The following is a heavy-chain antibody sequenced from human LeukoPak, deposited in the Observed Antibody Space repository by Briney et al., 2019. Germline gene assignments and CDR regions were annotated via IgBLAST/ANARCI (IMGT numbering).Heavy chain of an antibody. CDR2: ISGSGGST. D-gene: IGHD3-9*01. CDR1: GFTFSSYA. V-gene: IGHV3-23*01. CDR3: AKAREDFDWLLSPQCYFDY. Sequence: PGRSLRLSCAASGFTFSSYAMSWVRQAPGKGLEWVSAISGSGGSTYYADSVKGRFTSSRDNSKNTLYLQMNSLRAEDTAVYYCAKAREDFDWLLSPQCYFDYWGQGTLVTVSS. J-gene: IGHJ4*02.